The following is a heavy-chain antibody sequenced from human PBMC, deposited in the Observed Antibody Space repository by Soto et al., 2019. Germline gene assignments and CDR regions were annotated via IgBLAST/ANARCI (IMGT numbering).Heavy chain of an antibody. CDR2: ISAYNGDT. CDR1: GYSFNNYG. CDR3: ARDSSYTDFWGGVMEVYSYNMDV. Sequence: QVQLVQSGGEVKKPGASLKVSCKASGYSFNNYGITWVRQAPGQGLEWMGWISAYNGDTKLAQTVQGRVILTIEASTSTAYMEMWSLTSNDTAVYYCARDSSYTDFWGGVMEVYSYNMDVWGQGTTVTVSS. V-gene: IGHV1-18*01. J-gene: IGHJ6*02. D-gene: IGHD3-3*01.